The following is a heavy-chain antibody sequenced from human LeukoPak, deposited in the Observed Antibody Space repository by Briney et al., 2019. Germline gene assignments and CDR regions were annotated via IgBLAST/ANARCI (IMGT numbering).Heavy chain of an antibody. CDR1: GNSFTSDW. CDR2: IYPGDSDT. Sequence: GESLKISCKGSGNSFTSDWIGWVRQMPGKGLEWMGIIYPGDSDTTYSPSFQGQVTISADKSIRTAYLEWRSLKASDSAMYYCARRQNRRDLGMVLRYWYFDLWGHGTLITVSS. CDR3: ARRQNRRDLGMVLRYWYFDL. D-gene: IGHD2-8*01. J-gene: IGHJ2*01. V-gene: IGHV5-51*01.